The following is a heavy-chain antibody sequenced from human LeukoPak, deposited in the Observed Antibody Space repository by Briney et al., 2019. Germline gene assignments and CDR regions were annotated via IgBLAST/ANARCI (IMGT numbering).Heavy chain of an antibody. Sequence: PSETLSLTCTVSGGSISSYYWSWIRQPPGKGLEWIGYIYYSGSTNYNPSLKSRVTISVDTSKNQFSLRLSSVIAADTAVYYCARVGCSSTSCYDGWFDPWGQGTLVTVSS. CDR2: IYYSGST. CDR3: ARVGCSSTSCYDGWFDP. D-gene: IGHD2-2*01. CDR1: GGSISSYY. V-gene: IGHV4-59*01. J-gene: IGHJ5*02.